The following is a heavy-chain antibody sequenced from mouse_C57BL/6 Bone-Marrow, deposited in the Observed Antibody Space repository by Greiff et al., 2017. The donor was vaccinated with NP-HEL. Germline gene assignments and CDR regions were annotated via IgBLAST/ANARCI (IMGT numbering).Heavy chain of an antibody. V-gene: IGHV1-69*01. CDR2: IDPSDSYT. J-gene: IGHJ4*01. Sequence: VQLQQPGAELVMPGASVKLSCKASGYTFTSYWMHWVKQRPGQGLEWIGEIDPSDSYTNYNQKFKGKSTLTVDKSSSTAYVQLSSLTSEDSAVYYCAREAQASYYAMDYWGQGTSVTVSS. CDR3: AREAQASYYAMDY. CDR1: GYTFTSYW. D-gene: IGHD3-2*02.